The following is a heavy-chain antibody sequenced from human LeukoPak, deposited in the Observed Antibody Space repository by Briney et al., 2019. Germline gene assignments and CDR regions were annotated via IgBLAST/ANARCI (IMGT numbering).Heavy chain of an antibody. D-gene: IGHD3-22*01. J-gene: IGHJ4*02. CDR1: GFTFSSYE. CDR2: ISSSGTTI. CDR3: GIRDTSDYYVF. V-gene: IGHV3-48*03. Sequence: GGSLRLSCAASGFTFSSYEMNWVRQAPGKGLQWVSDISSSGTTIYYADSVKGRFTISRDNSKNALYLQMNGLSADDTAVYYCGIRDTSDYYVFWGQGTLVTVSS.